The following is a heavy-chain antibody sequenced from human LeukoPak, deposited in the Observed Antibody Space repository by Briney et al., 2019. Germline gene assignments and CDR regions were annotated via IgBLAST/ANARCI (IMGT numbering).Heavy chain of an antibody. CDR2: ISYSGST. J-gene: IGHJ4*02. D-gene: IGHD6-19*01. Sequence: SETPSLTCTLPGGSITTYFWSWIRHPPRKGLEWIWYISYSGSTNNNPSLKSRVTTSLDTSKNQFSLKLTSVTAADSAVYYCAGSSGWSGVLDYWGQGALVTVSS. V-gene: IGHV4-59*01. CDR1: GGSITTYF. CDR3: AGSSGWSGVLDY.